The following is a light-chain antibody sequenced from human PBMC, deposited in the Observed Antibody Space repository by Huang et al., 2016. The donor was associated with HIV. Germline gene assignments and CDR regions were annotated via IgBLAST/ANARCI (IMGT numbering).Light chain of an antibody. CDR2: AAS. J-gene: IGKJ2*01. V-gene: IGKV3-15*01. Sequence: VMMSQSPATLAASPGERVTLSCGASQSVNTNLAWYHQKPGQPPRLLIDAASTRATGVPARFAGSGSGTEFTLTIDSLQSDDFAVYYCQQYNKWPPEYTFGQGTRLEIK. CDR3: QQYNKWPPEYT. CDR1: QSVNTN.